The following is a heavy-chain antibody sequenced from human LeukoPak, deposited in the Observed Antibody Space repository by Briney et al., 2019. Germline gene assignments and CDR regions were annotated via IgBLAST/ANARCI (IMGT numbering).Heavy chain of an antibody. D-gene: IGHD5-12*01. CDR2: IYSCGST. Sequence: GGSLRLSCAASGLTVSSNYMSWVRQAPGKGVEGVSVIYSCGSTYSAHSVKGRFTLYRDNSKNTLYLQVNSLRAEDPAVYYCARGGYSGSTGEWFDPWGQGTLVTVSS. CDR1: GLTVSSNY. J-gene: IGHJ5*02. V-gene: IGHV3-53*01. CDR3: ARGGYSGSTGEWFDP.